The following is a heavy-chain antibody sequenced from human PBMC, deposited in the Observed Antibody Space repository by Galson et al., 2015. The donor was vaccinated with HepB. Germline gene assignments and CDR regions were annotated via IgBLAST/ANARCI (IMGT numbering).Heavy chain of an antibody. V-gene: IGHV1-69*06. Sequence: SVKVSCKASGGTFSSYAISWVRQAPGQGLEWMGGIIPIFGTANYAQKFQGRVTITADKSTSAAYMELSSLRSEDTAVYYCASGSSSPGGDYWGQGTLVTVSS. CDR2: IIPIFGTA. J-gene: IGHJ4*02. CDR1: GGTFSSYA. CDR3: ASGSSSPGGDY. D-gene: IGHD6-6*01.